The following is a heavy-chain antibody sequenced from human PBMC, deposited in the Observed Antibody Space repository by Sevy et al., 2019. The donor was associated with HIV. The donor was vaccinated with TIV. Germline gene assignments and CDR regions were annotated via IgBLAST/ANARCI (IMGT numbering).Heavy chain of an antibody. J-gene: IGHJ4*02. V-gene: IGHV3-30*18. CDR2: ISYDGSNK. Sequence: GGSLRLSCAASGFTFSSYGMHWVRQAPGKGLEWVTFISYDGSNKYYADSVKGRFTISRDSSKNTVHLQINSLRTEDTAVYYCAKDMDYRDSSGFPLTFDYLGQGTLVTVSS. CDR1: GFTFSSYG. CDR3: AKDMDYRDSSGFPLTFDY. D-gene: IGHD3-22*01.